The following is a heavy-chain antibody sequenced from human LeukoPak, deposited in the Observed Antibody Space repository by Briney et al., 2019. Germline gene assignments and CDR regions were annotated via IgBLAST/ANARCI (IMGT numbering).Heavy chain of an antibody. CDR2: ISGSGGST. CDR3: AKDWSGRSIAPFDP. Sequence: PRGSLRLSCAASGFTFSSYGMSWVRQAPGKGLEWVSAISGSGGSTYYADSVKGRFTISRDNSKNTLYLQMNSLRAEDTAVYYCAKDWSGRSIAPFDPWGQGTLVTVSS. J-gene: IGHJ5*02. D-gene: IGHD2/OR15-2a*01. V-gene: IGHV3-23*01. CDR1: GFTFSSYG.